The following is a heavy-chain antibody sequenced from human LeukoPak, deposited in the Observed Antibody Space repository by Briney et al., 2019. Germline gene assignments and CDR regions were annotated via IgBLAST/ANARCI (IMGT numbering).Heavy chain of an antibody. D-gene: IGHD3-3*01. CDR2: INPNSGGT. Sequence: GASVKVSCKASGYTFTGYYIHWVRQAPGQGLEWMGWINPNSGGTNYAQKFQGRVTMTRDTSISTAYMELSRLRSDDTAVYYCARWGSYDFWCGYYGWFDPWGQGTLVTVSS. CDR3: ARWGSYDFWCGYYGWFDP. CDR1: GYTFTGYY. J-gene: IGHJ5*02. V-gene: IGHV1-2*02.